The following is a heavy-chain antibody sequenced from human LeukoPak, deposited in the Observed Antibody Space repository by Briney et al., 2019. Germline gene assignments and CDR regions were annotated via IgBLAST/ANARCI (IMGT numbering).Heavy chain of an antibody. D-gene: IGHD2-8*01. CDR3: ASGYNGYLGWFDP. J-gene: IGHJ5*02. CDR1: GGSISNYY. Sequence: SETLSLTCTVSGGSISNYYWIWIRQPPGKGLEWIGYISSTGSTDYNPSLKSRVTISVDTSKSQFSLKMSSVTAADTAVYYCASGYNGYLGWFDPWGQGTLVTVSS. V-gene: IGHV4-59*01. CDR2: ISSTGST.